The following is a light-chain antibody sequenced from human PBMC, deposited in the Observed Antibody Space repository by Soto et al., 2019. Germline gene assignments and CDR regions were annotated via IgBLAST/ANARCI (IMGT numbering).Light chain of an antibody. V-gene: IGKV3-20*01. CDR3: QQYGNSPRT. J-gene: IGKJ1*01. CDR2: GAS. CDR1: QSVSSTY. Sequence: EIVLTQSPGTLSLSPGEGATLSCRASQSVSSTYLAWYQQKPGQAPRLLIYGASSRATDIPDRFSGSGSGTDFTLTISRLEPEDFAVYYCQQYGNSPRTFGQGTKVEIK.